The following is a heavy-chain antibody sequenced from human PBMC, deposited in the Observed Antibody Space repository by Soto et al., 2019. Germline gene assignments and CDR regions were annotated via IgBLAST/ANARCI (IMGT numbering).Heavy chain of an antibody. J-gene: IGHJ4*02. CDR3: AKDQSNSNPLYYFDY. CDR2: MSGSGDNT. V-gene: IGHV3-23*01. Sequence: VQLLESGGGLVQPGGSLRLSCAASGFTFSIYAMTWVRQAPGKGLEWVSAMSGSGDNTYYADSVKGRFTISRDNSKSTLYLQMNSLRAEDTAIYYCAKDQSNSNPLYYFDYWGQGTLVTVSS. CDR1: GFTFSIYA. D-gene: IGHD3-22*01.